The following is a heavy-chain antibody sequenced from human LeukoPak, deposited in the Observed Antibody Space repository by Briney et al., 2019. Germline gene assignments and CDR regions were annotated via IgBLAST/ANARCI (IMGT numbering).Heavy chain of an antibody. Sequence: PGGSLRLSCAASGFTFSSYWMSWVRQAPGKALEWVANIKQDGSEKYYVDSVKGRFTISRDNAKNSLYLQMSSLRAEDTAVYYCARVGSRRGSGGSCYKYWGQGTLVTVSS. CDR2: IKQDGSEK. CDR1: GFTFSSYW. J-gene: IGHJ4*02. V-gene: IGHV3-7*01. CDR3: ARVGSRRGSGGSCYKY. D-gene: IGHD2-15*01.